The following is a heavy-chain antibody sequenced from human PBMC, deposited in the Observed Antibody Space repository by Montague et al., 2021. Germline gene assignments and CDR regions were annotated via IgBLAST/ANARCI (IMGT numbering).Heavy chain of an antibody. CDR1: GDSINTYS. D-gene: IGHD6-13*01. J-gene: IGHJ4*01. CDR3: AREPVTAAGAVDY. CDR2: LSNGGST. Sequence: SETLSLTCTVFGDSINTYSWSWIRQPAGKGLEWIGRLSNGGSTNSNPSLKSRVSMSVDTSKNQFSLNLTSVTAADTAVYYCAREPVTAAGAVDYWGPGTLVIVSS. V-gene: IGHV4-4*07.